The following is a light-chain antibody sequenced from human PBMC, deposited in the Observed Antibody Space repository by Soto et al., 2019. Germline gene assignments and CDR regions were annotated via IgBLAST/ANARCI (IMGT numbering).Light chain of an antibody. CDR3: QQYDNLPLL. CDR1: QDISNY. J-gene: IGKJ3*01. V-gene: IGKV1-33*01. Sequence: DIQMTQSPPSLSASVGDRVTITCQASQDISNYLNWYQQKPGKAPKLLIYDASNLETGVPSRFSGSGSGTDFTFTISSLQPEDIATYYCQQYDNLPLLFGPGTKVDIK. CDR2: DAS.